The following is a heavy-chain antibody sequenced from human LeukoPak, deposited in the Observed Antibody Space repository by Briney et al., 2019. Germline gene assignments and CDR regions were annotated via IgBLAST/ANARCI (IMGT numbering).Heavy chain of an antibody. CDR1: GDSISSSSYY. Sequence: SETLSLTCTVSGDSISSSSYYWGWIRQPPGKRLEWIGSIYYSGSTYYNPSLKSRVTISVDTSKNQFSLKLSSVTAADTAVYYCARGGALWGTLTDAFDIWGQGTMVTVSS. V-gene: IGHV4-39*07. CDR3: ARGGALWGTLTDAFDI. J-gene: IGHJ3*02. D-gene: IGHD3-16*01. CDR2: IYYSGST.